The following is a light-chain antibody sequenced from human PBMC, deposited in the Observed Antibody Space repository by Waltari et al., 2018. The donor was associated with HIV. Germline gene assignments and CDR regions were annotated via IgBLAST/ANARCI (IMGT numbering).Light chain of an antibody. CDR2: DAS. CDR1: QSVSSN. Sequence: EMLMTQSPATLSVSPWERATLSCRASQSVSSNLAWYQQKPGQAPRLLIYDASTRATGIPARFSGSGSGTEFTLTISSLQSEDSAVYYCQQYNNWYTFAQGTKLEIK. V-gene: IGKV3D-15*01. J-gene: IGKJ2*01. CDR3: QQYNNWYT.